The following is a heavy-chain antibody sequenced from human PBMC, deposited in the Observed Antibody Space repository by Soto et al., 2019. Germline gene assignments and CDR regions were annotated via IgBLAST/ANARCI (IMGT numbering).Heavy chain of an antibody. D-gene: IGHD1-26*01. CDR1: GGSIISSWY. J-gene: IGHJ4*02. V-gene: IGHV4-59*08. CDR3: ARRYGSAIDY. CDR2: IYYSGST. Sequence: SETLSLTCTVSGGSIISSWYWSWIRQPPGKGLEWIGYIYYSGSTNCNPSLKSRVTISVDTSKNQFSLKLGSVTAADTAVYYCARRYGSAIDYWGQGTLVTVSS.